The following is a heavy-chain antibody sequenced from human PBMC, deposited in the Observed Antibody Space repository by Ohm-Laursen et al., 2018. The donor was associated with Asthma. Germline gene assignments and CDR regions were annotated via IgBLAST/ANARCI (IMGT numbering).Heavy chain of an antibody. J-gene: IGHJ2*01. CDR3: AKLPQLPWDWYFDL. CDR2: ISGSGGST. CDR1: GFTFSSYA. Sequence: SLRLSCTASGFTFSSYAMSWVRQAPGKGLEWVSAISGSGGSTYYADSVKGRFTISRDNSKNTLYLQMNSLRAEDTAVYYCAKLPQLPWDWYFDLWGRGTLVTVSS. D-gene: IGHD2-2*01. V-gene: IGHV3-23*01.